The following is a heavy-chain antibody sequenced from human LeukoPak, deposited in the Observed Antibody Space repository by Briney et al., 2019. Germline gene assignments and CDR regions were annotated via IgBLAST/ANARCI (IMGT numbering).Heavy chain of an antibody. V-gene: IGHV1-69*06. Sequence: ASVKVSCKASGGTFSSYAISWVRQAPGQGLEWMGGIIPIFGTANYAQKFQGRVTITADKSTSTAYMELSSVRSEDTAVYYCAREYCTNGVCYGSPVGGYNWFDPWGQGPLVTVSS. J-gene: IGHJ5*02. CDR3: AREYCTNGVCYGSPVGGYNWFDP. CDR1: GGTFSSYA. D-gene: IGHD2-8*01. CDR2: IIPIFGTA.